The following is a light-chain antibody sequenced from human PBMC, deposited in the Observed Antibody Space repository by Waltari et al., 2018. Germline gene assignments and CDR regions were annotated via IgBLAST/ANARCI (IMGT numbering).Light chain of an antibody. Sequence: DIQMTQSPSSLSASIGDRVTITCRASQVIRDYLGWYQQKPGEAPRRLIYGASTLQTGVPSRFSGSGSGTDFTLTITSLQPEDFATYYCLQHSNYPFTFGPGTTVDVK. V-gene: IGKV1-17*01. CDR2: GAS. J-gene: IGKJ3*01. CDR3: LQHSNYPFT. CDR1: QVIRDY.